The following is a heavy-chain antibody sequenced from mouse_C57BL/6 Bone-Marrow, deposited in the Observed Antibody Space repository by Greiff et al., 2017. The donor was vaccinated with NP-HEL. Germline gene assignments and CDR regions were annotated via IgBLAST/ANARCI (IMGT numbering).Heavy chain of an antibody. D-gene: IGHD1-1*01. Sequence: EVQLQESGPGLVKPSQSLSLTCSVTGYSITSGYYWNWIRQPPGNKLEWMGYISYDGSNNYNPSFKNRISITRDTSKNQFFLKLNSVTTEDTATYYCAMKNPYYYGSSPTGFAYWGQGTLVTVSA. CDR2: ISYDGSN. CDR3: AMKNPYYYGSSPTGFAY. J-gene: IGHJ3*01. V-gene: IGHV3-6*01. CDR1: GYSITSGYY.